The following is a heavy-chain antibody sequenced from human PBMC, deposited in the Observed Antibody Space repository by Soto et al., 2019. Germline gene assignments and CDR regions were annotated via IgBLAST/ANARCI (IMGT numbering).Heavy chain of an antibody. CDR1: GGSISVYY. J-gene: IGHJ4*02. CDR3: ARGVGSSPPRY. Sequence: PSETLSLTCTISGGSISVYYWSWIRQSPGQGLEWIGYIYDSGSPYYNPSLKTRVTISADTSKNQISLKLTSATAADTAVYFCARGVGSSPPRYWGRGTLVTVPS. CDR2: IYDSGSP. D-gene: IGHD3-9*01. V-gene: IGHV4-59*01.